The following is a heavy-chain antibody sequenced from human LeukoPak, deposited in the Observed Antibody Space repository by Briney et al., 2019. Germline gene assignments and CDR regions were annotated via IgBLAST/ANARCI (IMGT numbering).Heavy chain of an antibody. J-gene: IGHJ3*02. CDR3: ARGSGSYYHAFDI. Sequence: GGSLRLSCAASGFTFSSYWMSWVRQAPGKGLEWVANIKQDGSEKYYVDSVKGRFTISRDNAKNSLYLQMNSLRAEDTAVYYCARGSGSYYHAFDIWGQGTMVTVSS. CDR1: GFTFSSYW. D-gene: IGHD1-26*01. CDR2: IKQDGSEK. V-gene: IGHV3-7*01.